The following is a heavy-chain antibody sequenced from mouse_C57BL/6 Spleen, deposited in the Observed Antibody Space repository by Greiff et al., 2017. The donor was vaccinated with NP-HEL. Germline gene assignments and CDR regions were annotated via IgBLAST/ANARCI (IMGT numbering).Heavy chain of an antibody. Sequence: QVQLQQSGAELVRPGASVTLSCKASGYTFTDYEMHWVKQTPVHGLEWIGAIDPETGGTAYNQKFKGKAILTADKSSSTAYMELRSLTSEDSAVYYCTIPIWGLRPFAYWGQGTLVTVSA. V-gene: IGHV1-15*01. CDR3: TIPIWGLRPFAY. D-gene: IGHD2-4*01. CDR1: GYTFTDYE. CDR2: IDPETGGT. J-gene: IGHJ3*01.